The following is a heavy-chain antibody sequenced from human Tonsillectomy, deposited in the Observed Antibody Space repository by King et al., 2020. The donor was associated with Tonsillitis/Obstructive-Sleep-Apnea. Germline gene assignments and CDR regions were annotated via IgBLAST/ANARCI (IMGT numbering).Heavy chain of an antibody. J-gene: IGHJ3*02. Sequence: QLQESGPGLVKPSETLSLTCTVSGGAVSSGDYHWGWIRQPPGKGLEWIGSIDYRGSTYYNPSLKSRDTISVDTSKNQLSLKVYSMTAADTAVYYCARQLGRWVRAFDIWGQGTLVTVSS. CDR1: GGAVSSGDYH. V-gene: IGHV4-39*01. CDR3: ARQLGRWVRAFDI. CDR2: IDYRGST. D-gene: IGHD3-10*01.